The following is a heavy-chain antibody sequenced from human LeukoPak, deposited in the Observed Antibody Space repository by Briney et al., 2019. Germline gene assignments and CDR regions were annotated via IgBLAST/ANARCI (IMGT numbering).Heavy chain of an antibody. Sequence: GGSLRLSCAASGFTFSSYEMNWVRQAPGKGLEWISYISSSGSTIYYADSVKGRFTISRDNAKNSLYLQMNSLRAEDTAVYYCARGALTAGYAFDYWGQGTLVTVSS. CDR1: GFTFSSYE. CDR2: ISSSGSTI. CDR3: ARGALTAGYAFDY. J-gene: IGHJ4*02. D-gene: IGHD5-18*01. V-gene: IGHV3-48*03.